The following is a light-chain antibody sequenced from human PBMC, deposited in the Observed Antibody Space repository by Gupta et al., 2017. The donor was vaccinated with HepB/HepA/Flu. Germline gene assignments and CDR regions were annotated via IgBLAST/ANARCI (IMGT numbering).Light chain of an antibody. CDR1: QNILSSSNNKNY. CDR2: WAS. Sequence: IVMTQSPDSLAVSLGERATVNCKCSQNILSSSNNKNYLAWYQQKPGQPPKLLITWASTRQSGVPDRFSGGGSGTDFTLTISSLQAEDVAVYYWQQHYTTPTFGQGTKVEIK. J-gene: IGKJ1*01. CDR3: QQHYTTPT. V-gene: IGKV4-1*01.